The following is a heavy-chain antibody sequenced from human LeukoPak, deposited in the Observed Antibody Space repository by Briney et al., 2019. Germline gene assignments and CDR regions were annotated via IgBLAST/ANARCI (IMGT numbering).Heavy chain of an antibody. V-gene: IGHV1-8*03. CDR3: ARGISRGRRYCSSTSCCKQKVGGYYYYMDV. Sequence: ASVKVSCKASGYTFTSYDINWVRQATGQGLEWMGWMNPNSGNTGYAQKFQGRVTITRNTSISTAYMELSSLRSEDTAAYYCARGISRGRRYCSSTSCCKQKVGGYYYYMDVWGKGTTVTVSS. CDR2: MNPNSGNT. D-gene: IGHD2-2*01. CDR1: GYTFTSYD. J-gene: IGHJ6*03.